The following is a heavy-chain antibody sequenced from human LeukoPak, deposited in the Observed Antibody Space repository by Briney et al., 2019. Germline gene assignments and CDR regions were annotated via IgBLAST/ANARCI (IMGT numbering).Heavy chain of an antibody. CDR2: INNVGSHI. CDR3: ARDPTQYLRYGYFDY. CDR1: GFTFSSYS. V-gene: IGHV3-21*01. J-gene: IGHJ4*02. Sequence: GGSLRLSCAASGFTFSSYSMNWVRQAPGKGLEWVSSINNVGSHIYYAGSVRGRFTISRDNAKNLLYLQMDSLRAEDTAVYYCARDPTQYLRYGYFDYWGQGTLVTVSS. D-gene: IGHD4-11*01.